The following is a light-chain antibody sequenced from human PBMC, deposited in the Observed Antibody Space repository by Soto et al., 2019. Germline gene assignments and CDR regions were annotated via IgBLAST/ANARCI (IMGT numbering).Light chain of an antibody. J-gene: IGLJ2*01. Sequence: QSALTQPASVSGSPGQSITISCTGSSSDVGGYNYVSWYQQHHPGKAPKLIIYDVSNRPSGVSNRFSGSKSGNTASLTISGLQAEDEADYYCSSYTTSSTVVFGGGTKLTVL. CDR2: DVS. CDR3: SSYTTSSTVV. V-gene: IGLV2-14*03. CDR1: SSDVGGYNY.